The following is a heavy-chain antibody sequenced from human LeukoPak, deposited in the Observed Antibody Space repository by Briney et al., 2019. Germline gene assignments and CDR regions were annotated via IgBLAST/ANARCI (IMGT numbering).Heavy chain of an antibody. CDR2: IRYDGSNK. D-gene: IGHD6-19*01. V-gene: IGHV3-30*02. CDR1: GFTFSTYG. CDR3: AKADTSGWYEVDYFDY. J-gene: IGHJ4*02. Sequence: GGSLRLSCAASGFTFSTYGMHWVRQAPGKGLEWVAFIRYDGSNKDFAGSVKGRFTISRDNSKNTLYLQTNSLRAEDTAVYYCAKADTSGWYEVDYFDYWGQGTLVTVSS.